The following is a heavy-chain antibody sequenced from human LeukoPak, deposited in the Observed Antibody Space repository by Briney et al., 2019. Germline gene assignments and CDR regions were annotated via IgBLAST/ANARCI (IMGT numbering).Heavy chain of an antibody. V-gene: IGHV1-2*02. J-gene: IGHJ5*02. CDR2: LNPHSGVT. CDR1: GYTFTDYF. CDR3: ARELIEDQNWFDP. D-gene: IGHD2/OR15-2a*01. Sequence: ASVRVSCKASGYTFTDYFIHWVRQAPGQGLEWMGWLNPHSGVTKYAQKVQGRVTMTRDTSISTAYMDLSGLGSDDTAVYFCARELIEDQNWFDPWGQGTLVTVSS.